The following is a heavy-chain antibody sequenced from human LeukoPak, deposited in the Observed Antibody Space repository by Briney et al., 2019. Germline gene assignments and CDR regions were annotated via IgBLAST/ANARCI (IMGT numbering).Heavy chain of an antibody. D-gene: IGHD5-12*01. CDR1: GGSFSGYY. J-gene: IGHJ4*02. CDR2: INHSGST. V-gene: IGHV4-34*01. Sequence: PSETLSLTCAVYGGSFSGYYWSWIRQPPGKGLEWIGEINHSGSTNYNPSLKSRVTISVDTSKNQFSLKLSSVTAADTAVYYCARSSRDGYNYRYYFDYWGQGTLVTVSS. CDR3: ARSSRDGYNYRYYFDY.